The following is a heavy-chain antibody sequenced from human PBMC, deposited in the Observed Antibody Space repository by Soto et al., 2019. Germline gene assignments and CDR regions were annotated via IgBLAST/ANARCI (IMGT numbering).Heavy chain of an antibody. J-gene: IGHJ4*02. Sequence: AAVKVSCKASGYTFTRYGSSWVGQAPGQGLELMGWISAYNGKTKYEEKFQGRVTMTTDTYTSIDYMELTSLRYDETAVYYCARAHVGRRWYLDSWGQGTLVTVSS. CDR1: GYTFTRYG. V-gene: IGHV1-18*04. CDR3: ARAHVGRRWYLDS. CDR2: ISAYNGKT. D-gene: IGHD1-1*01.